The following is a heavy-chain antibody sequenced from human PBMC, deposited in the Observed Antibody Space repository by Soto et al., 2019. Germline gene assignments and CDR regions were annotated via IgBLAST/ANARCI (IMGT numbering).Heavy chain of an antibody. V-gene: IGHV3-53*02. D-gene: IGHD6-6*01. J-gene: IGHJ6*02. CDR3: ASDPRATMHVMDV. CDR2: IYSGGSP. Sequence: EVQLVETGGGLIQPGGSLRLSCAASGFTVSSKYMSWVRQARGKGLEWVSVIYSGGSPYYADSVRRRFTISRDKSNNTAYLQMKSLRAEDTAVYYCASDPRATMHVMDVWGPGTTVTVSS. CDR1: GFTVSSKY.